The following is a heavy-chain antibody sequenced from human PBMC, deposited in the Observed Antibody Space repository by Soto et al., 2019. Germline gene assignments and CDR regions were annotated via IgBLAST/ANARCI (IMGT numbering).Heavy chain of an antibody. D-gene: IGHD3-22*01. V-gene: IGHV4-34*01. Sequence: SETLSLTCAVYGGSFSGYYWSWIRQPPGKGQERNGEINHSGSTNYNPSLKSRVTISVDTSKNQFSLKLSSVTAADTAVYYCARGMSYYDSSGYYYYYYYGMDVWGQGTTVTVSS. J-gene: IGHJ6*02. CDR1: GGSFSGYY. CDR2: INHSGST. CDR3: ARGMSYYDSSGYYYYYYYGMDV.